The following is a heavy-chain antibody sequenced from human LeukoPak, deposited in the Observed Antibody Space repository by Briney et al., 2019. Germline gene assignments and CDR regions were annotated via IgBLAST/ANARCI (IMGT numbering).Heavy chain of an antibody. CDR1: GGTFSSYA. V-gene: IGHV1-69*13. CDR2: IIPIFGTA. CDR3: ARGLTPEPDYYYYYMDV. Sequence: ASVKVSCKASGGTFSSYAISWVRQAPGQGLEWMGGIIPIFGTANYAQKFQGRVTITADESTRTAYMELSSLRSEDTAVDYCARGLTPEPDYYYYYMDVWGKGTTVTVSS. J-gene: IGHJ6*03.